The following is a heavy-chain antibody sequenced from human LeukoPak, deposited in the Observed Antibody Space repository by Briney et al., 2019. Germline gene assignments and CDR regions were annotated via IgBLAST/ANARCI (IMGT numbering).Heavy chain of an antibody. V-gene: IGHV4-59*01. CDR3: ARERHGYHFDS. J-gene: IGHJ4*02. CDR1: GGSISSYY. D-gene: IGHD5-24*01. Sequence: SETLSLTCTVSGGSISSYYWSWIRQPPGKGLEWIGYIYYSGSTNYNPSLKSRVTISVDTSKDQFSLKLSSVTAADTAVYYCARERHGYHFDSWGQGTLVTVSS. CDR2: IYYSGST.